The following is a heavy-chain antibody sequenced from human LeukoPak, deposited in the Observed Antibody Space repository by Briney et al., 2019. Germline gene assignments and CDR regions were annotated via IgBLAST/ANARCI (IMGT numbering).Heavy chain of an antibody. D-gene: IGHD6-19*01. Sequence: SVKVSCKASGGTFSSYAISWVRQAPGQGLEWMGRIIPIFGIANYAQKFQGRVTTTADKSTSTAYMELSSLRSEDTAVYYCAEIAVAGSGEHDYWGQGTLVTVSS. CDR1: GGTFSSYA. V-gene: IGHV1-69*04. CDR2: IIPIFGIA. J-gene: IGHJ4*02. CDR3: AEIAVAGSGEHDY.